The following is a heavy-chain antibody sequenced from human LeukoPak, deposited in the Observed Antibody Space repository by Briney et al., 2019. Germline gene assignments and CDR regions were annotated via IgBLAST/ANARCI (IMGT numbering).Heavy chain of an antibody. V-gene: IGHV3-33*06. D-gene: IGHD3-10*01. J-gene: IGHJ4*02. CDR3: AKGLAPGVVELDY. CDR1: GFTFSSYG. Sequence: PGGSLRLSCAASGFTFSSYGMHWVRQAPGKGLEWVAVIWYDGSNKYYADSVKGRFTISRDNSKNTLYLQMNSLRAEDTAVYYCAKGLAPGVVELDYWGQGTLVTVSS. CDR2: IWYDGSNK.